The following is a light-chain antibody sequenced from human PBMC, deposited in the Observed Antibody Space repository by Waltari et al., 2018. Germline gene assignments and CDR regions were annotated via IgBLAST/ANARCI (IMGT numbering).Light chain of an antibody. CDR1: TSDVGGYNL. CDR2: EGT. Sequence: QSALTRPASVSGSPGQSITLSCTGSTSDVGGYNLVSWYRQFPNKAPQLIIYEGTRRPSGVSSRFSASKSGNTASLTISGLQAEDEALYFCSSYARSDNSVLFGGGTQLSVL. CDR3: SSYARSDNSVL. V-gene: IGLV2-23*01. J-gene: IGLJ2*01.